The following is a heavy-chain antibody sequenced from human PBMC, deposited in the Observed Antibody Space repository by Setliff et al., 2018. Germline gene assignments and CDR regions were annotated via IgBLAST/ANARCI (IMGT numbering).Heavy chain of an antibody. V-gene: IGHV3-7*01. J-gene: IGHJ4*02. CDR1: GFTFSTYW. CDR3: ARDPPFDS. CDR2: IKQDGSEK. Sequence: PGGSLRLSCAASGFTFSTYWMSWVRQAPGKGLEWVANIKQDGSEKYYVDSVRGRFSISRDKAKNSLYLQMTSLRAEDTAVYYCARDPPFDSWGQGTLVTVSS.